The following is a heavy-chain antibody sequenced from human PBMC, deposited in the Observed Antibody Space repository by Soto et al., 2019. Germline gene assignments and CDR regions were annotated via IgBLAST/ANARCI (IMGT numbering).Heavy chain of an antibody. D-gene: IGHD3-16*01. CDR1: GGSISSADYY. Sequence: QVQLQESGPGLVKPSQTLSLTCTVSGGSISSADYYWSWIRQHPGKGLEWIGYISYRGITYYNPSLTSRINISLDTSKNQFSLKLRSVTAADTAVYYCARSVRLGDLALGYWGQGTLVTVSS. CDR3: ARSVRLGDLALGY. J-gene: IGHJ4*02. CDR2: ISYRGIT. V-gene: IGHV4-31*03.